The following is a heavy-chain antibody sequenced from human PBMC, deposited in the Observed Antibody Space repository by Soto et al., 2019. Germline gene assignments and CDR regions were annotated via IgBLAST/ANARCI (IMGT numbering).Heavy chain of an antibody. J-gene: IGHJ4*02. CDR1: GFTFSSYG. D-gene: IGHD3-22*01. Sequence: GGSLRLSWVASGFTFSSYGMHWVRQAPGKGLEWVAVIWYDGSNKNYADSVKGRFTISRDNSKNTLYLQMNSLRAEDTAVYYCAREAGPYYYDRSGYYYDWGRRTMVTVSS. CDR2: IWYDGSNK. CDR3: AREAGPYYYDRSGYYYD. V-gene: IGHV3-33*01.